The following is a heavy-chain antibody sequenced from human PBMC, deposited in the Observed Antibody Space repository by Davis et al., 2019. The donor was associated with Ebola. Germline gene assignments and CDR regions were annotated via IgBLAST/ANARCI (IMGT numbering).Heavy chain of an antibody. J-gene: IGHJ6*04. Sequence: MPSETLSLTCTVSGGSISSSTYYWGWIRQPPGKGLEWIGSIYYSGNTYYNPSLKSRVTISVDTSKNQFSLKLSSVTAADTAVYYCARNGAGGAVYYYGMDVWGKGTTVTVSS. D-gene: IGHD3-16*01. CDR3: ARNGAGGAVYYYGMDV. V-gene: IGHV4-39*01. CDR1: GGSISSSTYY. CDR2: IYYSGNT.